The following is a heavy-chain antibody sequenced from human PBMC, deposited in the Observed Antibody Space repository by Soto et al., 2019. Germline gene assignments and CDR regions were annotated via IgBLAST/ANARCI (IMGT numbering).Heavy chain of an antibody. CDR3: AKGHTGSTQPGFDY. CDR1: GFTFSSYA. V-gene: IGHV3-23*01. J-gene: IGHJ4*02. D-gene: IGHD1-1*01. Sequence: EVQLLESGGGLVQPGGSLRLSCVASGFTFSSYAMSWVRQAPGKGLEWVSRISGTDDSTYYADSVKGRFSISRDNSKNTLFLQMNSLRPDDTAVYYFAKGHTGSTQPGFDYWGQGTMVTVSS. CDR2: ISGTDDST.